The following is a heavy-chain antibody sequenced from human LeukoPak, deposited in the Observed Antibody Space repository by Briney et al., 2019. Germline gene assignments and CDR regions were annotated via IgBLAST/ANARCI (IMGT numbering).Heavy chain of an antibody. V-gene: IGHV1-8*01. CDR1: GYTFTSYD. CDR3: ARGYCNGGSCFRFDP. D-gene: IGHD2-15*01. Sequence: ASVKVSCKASGYTFTSYDINWVRQATGQGLEWMGWMNPNSGNTGYAQKFQGRVTTTRNTSISTAYMELSSLTSEDTAVYYCARGYCNGGSCFRFDPWGQGTLVTVSS. CDR2: MNPNSGNT. J-gene: IGHJ5*02.